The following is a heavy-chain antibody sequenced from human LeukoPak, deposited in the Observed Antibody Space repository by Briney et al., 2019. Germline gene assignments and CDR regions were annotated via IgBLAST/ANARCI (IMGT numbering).Heavy chain of an antibody. J-gene: IGHJ4*02. D-gene: IGHD2-21*02. CDR2: LHSRDDIT. CDR3: TKDPDCGGDCHQNDF. Sequence: GGSLRLSCAGSGLTLSNYPMSWVRQAPGKGLEWVSTLHSRDDITFYANSMEGRFTISRDKSRNTVDLQMNSLRVEDTAVYYCTKDPDCGGDCHQNDFWGQGALVTVSS. V-gene: IGHV3-23*01. CDR1: GLTLSNYP.